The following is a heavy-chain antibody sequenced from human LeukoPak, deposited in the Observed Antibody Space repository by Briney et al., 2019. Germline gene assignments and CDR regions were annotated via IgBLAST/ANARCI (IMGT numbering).Heavy chain of an antibody. J-gene: IGHJ6*03. D-gene: IGHD3-16*01. Sequence: SETLSLTCTVSGGSISSYYWSWIRQPPGKGLECSGYIYYSGRTSYNPSLKSRVTISVDTYKNQFSPKLISVPAAYTCVFSGGRVWGETDSSYMDVWGQGPTVTVSS. V-gene: IGHV4-59*01. CDR2: IYYSGRT. CDR3: GRVWGETDSSYMDV. CDR1: GGSISSYY.